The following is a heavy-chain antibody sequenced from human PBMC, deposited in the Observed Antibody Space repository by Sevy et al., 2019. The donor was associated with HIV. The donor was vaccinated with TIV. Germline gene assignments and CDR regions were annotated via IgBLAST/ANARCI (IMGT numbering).Heavy chain of an antibody. Sequence: ASVKVSCKASGCTFSDHFIHWVRQAPGQGLEWMGWINPNSGDTKYAQNFHGRVTLTRDTSIGSGYMELTSLRSDDTAVYYCATHGGYRYGSLLDYWGQGTLVTVSS. D-gene: IGHD5-18*01. V-gene: IGHV1-2*02. CDR1: GCTFSDHF. J-gene: IGHJ4*02. CDR2: INPNSGDT. CDR3: ATHGGYRYGSLLDY.